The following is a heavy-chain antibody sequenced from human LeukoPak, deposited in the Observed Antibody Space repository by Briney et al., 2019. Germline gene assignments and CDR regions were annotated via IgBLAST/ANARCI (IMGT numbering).Heavy chain of an antibody. CDR1: GFTFSSFG. V-gene: IGHV3-33*01. Sequence: GRSLRLSCAASGFTFSSFGMHWVRQAPGKGLEWVAFIWFDGSNKDYADSVKGRFTISRDNSKNTLYLQMNSLRAEDTAVYYCARGLGSSRWTDYWGQGTLSPSPQ. D-gene: IGHD6-13*01. CDR3: ARGLGSSRWTDY. CDR2: IWFDGSNK. J-gene: IGHJ4*02.